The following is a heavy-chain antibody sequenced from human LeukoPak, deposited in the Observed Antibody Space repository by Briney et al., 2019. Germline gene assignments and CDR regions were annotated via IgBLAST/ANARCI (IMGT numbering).Heavy chain of an antibody. CDR3: ARHDSGYCCY. D-gene: IGHD3-22*01. J-gene: IGHJ4*02. V-gene: IGHV4-59*08. CDR1: GGYISRYH. Sequence: SETLSLTCTVSGGYISRYHWIWIRQPPGKGLEWIGYIYYSGSTNYNPSLKSRVTISVDTSKNQPSLNLSSVTAADTAVYYCARHDSGYCCYGRQGTLVTVSS. CDR2: IYYSGST.